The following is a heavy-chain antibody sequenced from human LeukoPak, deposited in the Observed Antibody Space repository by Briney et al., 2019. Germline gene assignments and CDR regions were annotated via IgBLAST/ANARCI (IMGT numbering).Heavy chain of an antibody. CDR3: ARGRSVVVPADMRDY. V-gene: IGHV1-2*02. Sequence: GASVKVSCKASGYTFTGYYMHWVRQAPGQGLEWMGWINPNSGGTNYAQKFQGRVTMTRDTSISTAYMELSRLRSDDTAVYYWARGRSVVVPADMRDYWGQGPLVTVSS. D-gene: IGHD2-2*01. CDR2: INPNSGGT. J-gene: IGHJ4*02. CDR1: GYTFTGYY.